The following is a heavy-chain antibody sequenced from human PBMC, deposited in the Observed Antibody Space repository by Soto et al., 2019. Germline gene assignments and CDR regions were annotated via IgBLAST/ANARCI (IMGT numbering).Heavy chain of an antibody. CDR3: ARAPPYYYDSSGYSLLPTVSGVFDY. D-gene: IGHD3-22*01. CDR2: MDPNSGNT. CDR1: GYTFTSYD. J-gene: IGHJ4*02. V-gene: IGHV1-8*01. Sequence: ASVKVSCKASGYTFTSYDINWVRQATGQGLEWMGWMDPNSGNTGYAQKFQGRVTMTRNTSISTAYMELSSLRSEDTAVYYCARAPPYYYDSSGYSLLPTVSGVFDYWGQGTLVTV.